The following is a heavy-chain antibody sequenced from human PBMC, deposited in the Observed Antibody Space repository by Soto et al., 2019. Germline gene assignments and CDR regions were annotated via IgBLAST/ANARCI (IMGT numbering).Heavy chain of an antibody. CDR1: GYTFTSYA. CDR2: INAGNGNT. J-gene: IGHJ6*02. D-gene: IGHD4-4*01. V-gene: IGHV1-3*01. CDR3: ARILMTTVTTPYYYYGMDV. Sequence: ASVKVSCKASGYTFTSYAMHWVRQAPGQRLEWMGWINAGNGNTKYSQKFRGRVTITRDTSASTAYMELSSLRSEDTAVYYCARILMTTVTTPYYYYGMDVWGQGTTVTVSS.